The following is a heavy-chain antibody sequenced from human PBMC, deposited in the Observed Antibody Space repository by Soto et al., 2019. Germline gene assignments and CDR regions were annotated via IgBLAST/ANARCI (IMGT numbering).Heavy chain of an antibody. D-gene: IGHD1-26*01. CDR3: ARDVGAWELTGFDP. J-gene: IGHJ5*02. Sequence: SETLSLPCTVPGGSISRYYWIWILQPPGKELYWMGYSYYIGSTNYNPSLKSRVTISVYTSKNQFSLQLSSVTAADTAVYYCARDVGAWELTGFDPWGQGTLVTVSS. CDR2: SYYIGST. V-gene: IGHV4-59*01. CDR1: GGSISRYY.